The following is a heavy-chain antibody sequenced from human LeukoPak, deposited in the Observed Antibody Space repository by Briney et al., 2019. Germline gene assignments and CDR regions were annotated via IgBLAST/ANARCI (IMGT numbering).Heavy chain of an antibody. Sequence: PGGSLRLSCVASGFTLSNYAMNWVRQAPGKGLEWVSVINGVNTYYADSVKGRFTISRDSSKSTLYLQMTSLRADDTAVYFCAKGYTSGWSEGYLDYWGQGTLVTVSS. CDR1: GFTLSNYA. D-gene: IGHD6-19*01. J-gene: IGHJ4*02. CDR3: AKGYTSGWSEGYLDY. CDR2: INGVNT. V-gene: IGHV3-23*05.